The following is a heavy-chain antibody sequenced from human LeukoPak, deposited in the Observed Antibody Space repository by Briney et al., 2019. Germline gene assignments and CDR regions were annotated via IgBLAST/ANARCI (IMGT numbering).Heavy chain of an antibody. V-gene: IGHV4-61*02. Sequence: PSETLSLTCTVSGGSISSGDVYWNWIRQPAGNTLEWIWLIHTSGIAHYNPSLKNRVTISLDTTKKQCYLSLCSVTAADTAVYFCARTVGGIKEFDSWGQGTLVTVSS. CDR3: ARTVGGIKEFDS. D-gene: IGHD3-16*01. CDR2: IHTSGIA. CDR1: GGSISSGDVY. J-gene: IGHJ4*02.